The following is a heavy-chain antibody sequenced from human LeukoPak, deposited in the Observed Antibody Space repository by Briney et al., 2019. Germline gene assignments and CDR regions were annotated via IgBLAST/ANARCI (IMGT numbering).Heavy chain of an antibody. Sequence: GGSLRLSCAASGFTFSSYEFNWVRQAPGKGLEWVSYISSSGRTIFYADSVKGRFTISRDNAKNSLYLQMNSLRAEDTAVYYCARDSGGTMVRGVIKKYYFDYWGQGTLVTVSS. D-gene: IGHD3-10*01. CDR1: GFTFSSYE. CDR2: ISSSGRTI. CDR3: ARDSGGTMVRGVIKKYYFDY. V-gene: IGHV3-48*03. J-gene: IGHJ4*02.